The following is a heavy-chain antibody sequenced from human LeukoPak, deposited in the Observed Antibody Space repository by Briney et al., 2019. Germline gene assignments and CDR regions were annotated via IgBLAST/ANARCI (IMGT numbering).Heavy chain of an antibody. CDR1: GFTFSSYS. CDR3: ARWVVRGVIIREDWFDP. CDR2: INSDGSST. J-gene: IGHJ5*02. D-gene: IGHD3-10*01. Sequence: GGSLRLSCAASGFTFSSYSMNWVRQAPGKGLVWVSRINSDGSSTSYADSVKGRFTISRDNAKNTLYLQMNSLRAEDTAVYYCARWVVRGVIIREDWFDPWGQGTLVTVSS. V-gene: IGHV3-74*01.